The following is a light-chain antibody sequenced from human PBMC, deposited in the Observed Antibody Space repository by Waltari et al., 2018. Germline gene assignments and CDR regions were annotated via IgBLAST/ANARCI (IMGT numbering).Light chain of an antibody. CDR2: AAS. V-gene: IGKV1-NL1*01. CDR3: QQYYSFALT. CDR1: QDIGNA. J-gene: IGKJ4*01. Sequence: DIRMTQSPSSLSASIGDRVTITCRASQDIGNALVWYQQKPGKAPKVLLYAASRLETGVPSRFSGWRSGTEYTLTISSLQAEDFATYYCQQYYSFALTFGGGPRWRS.